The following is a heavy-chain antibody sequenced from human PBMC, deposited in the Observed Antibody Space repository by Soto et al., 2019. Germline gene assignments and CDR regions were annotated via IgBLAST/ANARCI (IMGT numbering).Heavy chain of an antibody. CDR2: VTPYKADK. Sequence: DSVKVSCKAYGYNLTTYGVTWVRQPPVQGLEWLGRVTPYKADKKSAPNLKGRVTMATDTSTNRDYLELSRLRSDDTAVSFSAPDGPSTSGNLYAFDIWGKGSMFTVSS. CDR3: APDGPSTSGNLYAFDI. D-gene: IGHD5-12*01. J-gene: IGHJ3*02. CDR1: GYNLTTYG. V-gene: IGHV1-18*04.